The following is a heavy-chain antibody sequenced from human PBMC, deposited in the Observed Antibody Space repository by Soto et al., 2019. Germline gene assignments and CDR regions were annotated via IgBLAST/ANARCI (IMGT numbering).Heavy chain of an antibody. D-gene: IGHD6-19*01. CDR3: AKGQIPSVWFYFDF. CDR1: GFTFSSHA. J-gene: IGHJ4*02. CDR2: FSGSVNRT. V-gene: IGHV3-23*01. Sequence: PGGSLRLSCAASGFTFSSHAISWVRQAPGKGLEWVSTFSGSVNRTYYADSVKGRFTISRDNSKNTLYLRMNSLRAEDTAIYYCAKGQIPSVWFYFDFWGQGTLVTVSS.